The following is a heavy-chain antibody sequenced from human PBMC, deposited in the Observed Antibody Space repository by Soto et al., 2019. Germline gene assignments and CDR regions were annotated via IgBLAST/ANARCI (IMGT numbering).Heavy chain of an antibody. Sequence: GGSLRLSCAASGFTFSSYAMSWVRQAPGKGLEWVSTISGSGGNAYYADSVKGRFSISRDNSKNTLRLQMNSLRADDTAVYYCAKDGASGSYPPYYYFGMDVWGQGTTVTVSS. CDR2: ISGSGGNA. J-gene: IGHJ6*02. CDR1: GFTFSSYA. CDR3: AKDGASGSYPPYYYFGMDV. D-gene: IGHD1-26*01. V-gene: IGHV3-23*01.